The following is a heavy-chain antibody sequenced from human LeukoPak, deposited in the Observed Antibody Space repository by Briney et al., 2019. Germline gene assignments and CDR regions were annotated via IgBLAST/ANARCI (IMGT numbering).Heavy chain of an antibody. J-gene: IGHJ4*02. CDR2: ISAYNGNT. CDR1: GYTFTSYY. CDR3: ARGGIQLWLQIFDY. Sequence: GASVKVSCKASGYTFTSYYMHWVRQAPGQGLEWMGWISAYNGNTNYAQKLQGRVTMTTDTSTSTAYMELRSLRSDDTAVYYCARGGIQLWLQIFDYWGQGTLVTVSS. V-gene: IGHV1-18*04. D-gene: IGHD5-18*01.